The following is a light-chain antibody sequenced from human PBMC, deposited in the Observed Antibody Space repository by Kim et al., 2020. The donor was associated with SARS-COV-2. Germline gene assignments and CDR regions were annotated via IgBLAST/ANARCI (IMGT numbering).Light chain of an antibody. CDR1: ESINGW. CDR2: RES. CDR3: QQYISSSWK. J-gene: IGKJ1*01. Sequence: AAVGDRVTITGRASESINGWLAWCQQKPGKAPKRLIYRESTLESGVPSRFSGSGSGTEFTLTISSLQPDDFETYHCQQYISSSWKLGQGTKVDIK. V-gene: IGKV1-5*03.